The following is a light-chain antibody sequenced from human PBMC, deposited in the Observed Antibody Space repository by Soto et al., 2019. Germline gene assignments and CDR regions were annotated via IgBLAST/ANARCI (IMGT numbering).Light chain of an antibody. CDR3: GTWESSRNWV. Sequence: QSVLTQPPSVSEAPGLGVTISCSGSNSNIGSNYVYWYQQLPGAAPKLLIYDNIKRPSGIPDRFSGSKSGTSATLVITGLQTGDEADYYCGTWESSRNWVFGGGTKLTVL. J-gene: IGLJ3*02. CDR1: NSNIGSNY. CDR2: DNI. V-gene: IGLV1-51*01.